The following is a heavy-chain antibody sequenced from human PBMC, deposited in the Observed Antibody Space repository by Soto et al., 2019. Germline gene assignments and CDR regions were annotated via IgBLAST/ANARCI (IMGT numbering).Heavy chain of an antibody. D-gene: IGHD6-19*01. CDR1: GGSFSGYY. J-gene: IGHJ4*02. CDR2: INHSGST. CDR3: ARSVAVPGAHIDY. Sequence: SETLSLTCAVYGGSFSGYYWSWIRQPPVKGLEWIGEINHSGSTNYSPSLRSRVSISVDTSKNEFSLRLSSVTAADTPVYFCARSVAVPGAHIDYWGQGTQLTVSS. V-gene: IGHV4-34*01.